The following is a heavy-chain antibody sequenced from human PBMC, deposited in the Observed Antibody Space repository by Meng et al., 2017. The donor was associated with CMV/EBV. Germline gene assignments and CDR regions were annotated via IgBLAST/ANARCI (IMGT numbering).Heavy chain of an antibody. CDR2: IIPIFGTA. V-gene: IGHV1-69*05. CDR1: GGTFSSYA. Sequence: SVKVSCKASGGTFSSYAISWVRQAPGQGLEWMGGIIPIFGTANYAQKFQGRVTITTDESTSTAYMELSSLRSEDTAVYYCARDAVAAPPYYYGMGVWGQGTTVTVSS. D-gene: IGHD6-19*01. J-gene: IGHJ6*02. CDR3: ARDAVAAPPYYYGMGV.